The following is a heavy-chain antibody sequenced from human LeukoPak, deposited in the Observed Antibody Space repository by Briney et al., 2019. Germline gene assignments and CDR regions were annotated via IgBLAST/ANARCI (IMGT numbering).Heavy chain of an antibody. Sequence: SETLSLTCTVPGGSVSSGKYYWSWIRQPPGKGLEWIGFMSNSGHTDSTPSLKSRVTISVDTSKNQFSLKLNSVTAADTAVYYCAGVSAAGTGPDYWGQGTLVTVSS. CDR1: GGSVSSGKYY. D-gene: IGHD6-13*01. J-gene: IGHJ4*02. CDR2: MSNSGHT. CDR3: AGVSAAGTGPDY. V-gene: IGHV4-61*01.